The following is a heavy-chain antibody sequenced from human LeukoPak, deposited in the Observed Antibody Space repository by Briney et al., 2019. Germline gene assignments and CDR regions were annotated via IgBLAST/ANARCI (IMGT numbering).Heavy chain of an antibody. CDR3: ARDTGVVAATPSFDY. CDR1: GFTFSSYE. D-gene: IGHD2-15*01. V-gene: IGHV3-21*01. Sequence: GGSLRLSCAASGFTFSSYEMNWVRQAPGKGLEWVSSISSSSSYIYYADSVKGRFTISRDNAKNSLYLQMNSLRAEDTAVYYCARDTGVVAATPSFDYWGQGTLVTVSS. J-gene: IGHJ4*02. CDR2: ISSSSSYI.